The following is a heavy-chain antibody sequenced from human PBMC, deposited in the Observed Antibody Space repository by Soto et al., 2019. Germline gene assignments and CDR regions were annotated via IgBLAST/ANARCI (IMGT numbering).Heavy chain of an antibody. CDR1: GFTFSSYG. CDR2: IWYDGSNK. CDR3: ARDKGAGYSSGWSPFDY. D-gene: IGHD6-19*01. J-gene: IGHJ4*02. Sequence: QVQLVESGRGVVQPGRSLRLSCAASGFTFSSYGMHWVRQAPGKGLEWVAVIWYDGSNKYYADSVKGRFTISRDNSKNTLYLQMNSLRAEDTAVYYCARDKGAGYSSGWSPFDYWGQGTLVTVSS. V-gene: IGHV3-33*01.